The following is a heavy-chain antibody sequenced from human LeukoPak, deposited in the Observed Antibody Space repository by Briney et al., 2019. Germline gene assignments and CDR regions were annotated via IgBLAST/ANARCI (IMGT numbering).Heavy chain of an antibody. D-gene: IGHD2-15*01. Sequence: PGGSLRLSCAASGFTFSSYEMNWVRQAPGKGLEWVSYISSSGSTIYYADSVKGRFTISRDNAKNSLYLQMNSLRAEDTAVYYCARDGPSRYCGGGSCAVDYWGQGTLVTVSS. CDR2: ISSSGSTI. CDR1: GFTFSSYE. V-gene: IGHV3-48*03. CDR3: ARDGPSRYCGGGSCAVDY. J-gene: IGHJ4*02.